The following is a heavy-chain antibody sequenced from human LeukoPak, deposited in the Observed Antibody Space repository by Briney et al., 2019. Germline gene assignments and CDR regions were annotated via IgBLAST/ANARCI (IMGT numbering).Heavy chain of an antibody. Sequence: PGGSLRLSCAASGFTFSDYPMNWVRQTPGKGLEWVSYISSTGVIYYADSVRGRFSISRDNAMNSVYMQMNSLKTEDTAVYYCTTDPHTYYYDSSGLSWGQGTLVTVSS. J-gene: IGHJ4*02. CDR1: GFTFSDYP. V-gene: IGHV3-69-1*01. D-gene: IGHD3-22*01. CDR2: ISSTGVI. CDR3: TTDPHTYYYDSSGLS.